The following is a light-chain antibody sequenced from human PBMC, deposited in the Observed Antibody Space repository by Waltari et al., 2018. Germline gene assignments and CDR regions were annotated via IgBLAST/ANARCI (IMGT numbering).Light chain of an antibody. V-gene: IGLV1-44*01. CDR2: SNN. Sequence: QSVLTQPPSASGTPGQRVTIPCSGSSSNIGRNTVNWYQQLPGTAPKLLIYSNNQRPSGVPDRFSGSKSGTSASLAISGLQSEDEADYYCAAWDDSLNGPHYVFGTGTKVTVL. CDR3: AAWDDSLNGPHYV. CDR1: SSNIGRNT. J-gene: IGLJ1*01.